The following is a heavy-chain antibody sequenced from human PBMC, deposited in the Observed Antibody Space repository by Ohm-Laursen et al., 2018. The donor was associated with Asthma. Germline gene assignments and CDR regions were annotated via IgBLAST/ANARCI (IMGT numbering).Heavy chain of an antibody. CDR3: TTDGYRSGWSYYFDN. CDR2: IKSNTYGGAR. D-gene: IGHD6-19*01. Sequence: GSLRLSCSASGITFSKAWMSWVRQAPGKGLEWVARIKSNTYGGARDYPASVKGRFTISRDDSKNTLSLQMNNLDSEDSAVYYCTTDGYRSGWSYYFDNWGKGTLVTVSS. V-gene: IGHV3-15*01. J-gene: IGHJ4*02. CDR1: GITFSKAW.